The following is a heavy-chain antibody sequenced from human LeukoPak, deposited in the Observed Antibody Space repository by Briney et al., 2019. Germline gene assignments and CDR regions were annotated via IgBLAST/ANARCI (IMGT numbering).Heavy chain of an antibody. CDR3: AKAALGGGYYNGMDV. J-gene: IGHJ6*02. V-gene: IGHV3-9*01. Sequence: GGSLRLSCAASGFTFDVYAMPWVRQAPGKGLEWVSGISWNSGTIGHADSVKGRFTISRDNAKNSLYLQMNSLRPEDTALYYCAKAALGGGYYNGMDVWGQGTTVTVSS. D-gene: IGHD6-25*01. CDR1: GFTFDVYA. CDR2: ISWNSGTI.